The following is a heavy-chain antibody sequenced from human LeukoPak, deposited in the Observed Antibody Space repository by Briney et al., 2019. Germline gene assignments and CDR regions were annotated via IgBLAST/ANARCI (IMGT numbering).Heavy chain of an antibody. CDR2: IYHSGST. CDR1: GYSISSGYY. D-gene: IGHD2-2*01. V-gene: IGHV4-38-2*02. J-gene: IGHJ4*02. CDR3: ASGYCSSTSCPYYFDY. Sequence: PSETLPLTCTVSGYSISSGYYWGWIRQPPGKGLEWIGSIYHSGSTYYNPSLKSRVTISVDTSKNQFSLKLSSVTAADTAVYYCASGYCSSTSCPYYFDYWGQGTLVTVSS.